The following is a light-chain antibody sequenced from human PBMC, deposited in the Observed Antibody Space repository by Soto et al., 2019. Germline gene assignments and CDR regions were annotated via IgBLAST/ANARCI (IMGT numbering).Light chain of an antibody. J-gene: IGKJ5*01. CDR2: DIS. Sequence: EVVMTQSPATLSVSPGERATLSCRASQTVSRNLAWYQQRPGQAPRLLIYDISNRATGVPARFSGSGSGTEFTLTISSLQSEDFAVYYCHQYNDWPITFGQGTRLEIK. CDR1: QTVSRN. V-gene: IGKV3-15*01. CDR3: HQYNDWPIT.